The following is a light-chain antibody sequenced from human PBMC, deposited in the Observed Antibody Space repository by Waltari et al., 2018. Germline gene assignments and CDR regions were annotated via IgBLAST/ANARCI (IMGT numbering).Light chain of an antibody. CDR2: AAS. CDR1: QGINTY. CDR3: LQYNSNPWT. Sequence: DIQMTQSPSSLSASAGDRVTITCRASQGINTYLNWYQQKPGKAPKRLIYAASSLESGVPSRFSGSGSGTDFTLTISSLKPEDFATYYCLQYNSNPWTFGQGTKVEIK. J-gene: IGKJ1*01. V-gene: IGKV1-17*01.